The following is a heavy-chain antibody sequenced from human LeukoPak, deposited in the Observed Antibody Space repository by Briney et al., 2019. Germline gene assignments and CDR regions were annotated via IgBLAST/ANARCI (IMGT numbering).Heavy chain of an antibody. V-gene: IGHV3-23*01. Sequence: PGGSLRLSCAASGFTFSSYAMSWVRQAPGKGLEWVSAISGSGGSTYYADSVKGRFTISRDDSKNTLYLQMNSLRAEDTAVYYCAKDPRLPLRYFDWLLTSGTFDIWGQGTMVTVSS. D-gene: IGHD3-9*01. CDR3: AKDPRLPLRYFDWLLTSGTFDI. CDR1: GFTFSSYA. J-gene: IGHJ3*02. CDR2: ISGSGGST.